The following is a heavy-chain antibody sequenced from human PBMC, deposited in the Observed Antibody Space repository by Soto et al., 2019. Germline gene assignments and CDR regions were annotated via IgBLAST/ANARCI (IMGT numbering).Heavy chain of an antibody. Sequence: SETLSLTCTVSGGSISSSSYYWGWIRQPPGKGLEWIGSIYYSGSTYYNPSLKSRVTISVDTSKNQFSLKLSSVTAADTAVYYCARRISLGERTNWFDPWGQGTLVTVSS. J-gene: IGHJ5*02. CDR3: ARRISLGERTNWFDP. V-gene: IGHV4-39*01. CDR2: IYYSGST. CDR1: GGSISSSSYY. D-gene: IGHD3-16*01.